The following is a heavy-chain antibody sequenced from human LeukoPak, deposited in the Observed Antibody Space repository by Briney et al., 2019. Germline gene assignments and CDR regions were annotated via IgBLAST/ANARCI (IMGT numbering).Heavy chain of an antibody. D-gene: IGHD3-10*01. Sequence: GGSLRLSCAASGFIFDDFGMSWVRQAPGKGLEWVCGINWNGGSTDYAASVKGRFTISRDNAKNSLYLQMNSLRAEDTALYYCARGGMKPSKRWFGELLSLSHYMDVWGKGTTVTVSS. CDR3: ARGGMKPSKRWFGELLSLSHYMDV. CDR1: GFIFDDFG. V-gene: IGHV3-20*04. CDR2: INWNGGST. J-gene: IGHJ6*03.